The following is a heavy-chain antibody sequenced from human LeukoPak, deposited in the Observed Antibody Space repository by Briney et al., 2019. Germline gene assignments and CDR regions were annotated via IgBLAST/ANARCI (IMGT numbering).Heavy chain of an antibody. CDR1: GFTFSSYS. CDR3: AKGKGSGSYYTFDY. D-gene: IGHD1-26*01. Sequence: GGSLRLSCAASGFTFSSYSMIWVRQAPGKGLEWVSAISGSGGSTYYADSVKGRFTISRDNSKNTLYLQMNSLRAEDTAVYYCAKGKGSGSYYTFDYWGQGTLVTVSS. V-gene: IGHV3-23*01. CDR2: ISGSGGST. J-gene: IGHJ4*02.